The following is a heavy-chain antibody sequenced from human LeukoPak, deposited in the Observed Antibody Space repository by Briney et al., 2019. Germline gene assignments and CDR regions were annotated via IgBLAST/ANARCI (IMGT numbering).Heavy chain of an antibody. CDR1: GGSISSSNW. J-gene: IGHJ4*02. D-gene: IGHD5-18*01. CDR3: ARNPTAMVSFDY. CDR2: IYHSGIT. V-gene: IGHV4-4*02. Sequence: PSETLSLTCAVSGGSISSSNWWSWVRQPPGKGLEWIGEIYHSGITNYNPSLKSRVTISVDTSKNQFSLRLSFVTAADTAVYYCARNPTAMVSFDYWGQGTLVTVSS.